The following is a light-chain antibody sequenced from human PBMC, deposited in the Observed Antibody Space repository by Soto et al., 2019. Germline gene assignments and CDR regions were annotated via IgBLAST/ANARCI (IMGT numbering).Light chain of an antibody. CDR2: DDD. J-gene: IGLJ2*01. V-gene: IGLV3-21*02. Sequence: SYELTQPPSVSVAPGQSARLTCGGDNIGSKIVHWYQQRPGQAPVLVVYDDDDRPSGTPERFSGSNSGSTATLTISRVEAGDEADYYCQVWAGSSARVFGGGTKLTVL. CDR1: NIGSKI. CDR3: QVWAGSSARV.